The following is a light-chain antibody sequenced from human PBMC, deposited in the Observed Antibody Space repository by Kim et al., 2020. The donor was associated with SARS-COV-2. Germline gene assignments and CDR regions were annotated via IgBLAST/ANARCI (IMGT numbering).Light chain of an antibody. V-gene: IGLV7-46*01. Sequence: QAVVTQEASLTVSPGGTVTLTCGSTTGAVTSGHYPYWFQQKPGQAPKTLIYDTTNKPSWTPARFSGSLLGGKAALTLSGARPEDEADYYCFLSHSGARSFGGGTKLTVL. J-gene: IGLJ2*01. CDR3: FLSHSGARS. CDR1: TGAVTSGHY. CDR2: DTT.